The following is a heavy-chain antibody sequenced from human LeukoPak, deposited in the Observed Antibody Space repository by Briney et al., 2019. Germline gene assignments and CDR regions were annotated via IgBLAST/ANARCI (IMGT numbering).Heavy chain of an antibody. CDR1: GFTFGDYA. J-gene: IGHJ3*02. V-gene: IGHV3-49*03. CDR2: IRSKAYGGTT. D-gene: IGHD4-17*01. CDR3: AKDYFTYMTTVKSPFDI. Sequence: GGSLRLSCTASGFTFGDYAMSWFRQAPGKGLEWVGFIRSKAYGGTTEYAASVKGRFTISRDDSKSIAYLQMNSLKTEDTAVYYCAKDYFTYMTTVKSPFDIWGLGTMVTVSS.